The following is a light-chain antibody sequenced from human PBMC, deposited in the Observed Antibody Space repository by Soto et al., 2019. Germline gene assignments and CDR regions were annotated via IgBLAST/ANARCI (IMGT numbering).Light chain of an antibody. Sequence: EIVLTQSPGTLSLTPGERATLSCRASQSVSSSYFAWYQQKPGQAPRLLIYGASSRATGIPDRFSGSGSGTDFTLTISSLEPEDFAVYYCQQYGSSPGTFGQGTKVEIK. CDR3: QQYGSSPGT. CDR2: GAS. V-gene: IGKV3-20*01. J-gene: IGKJ1*01. CDR1: QSVSSSY.